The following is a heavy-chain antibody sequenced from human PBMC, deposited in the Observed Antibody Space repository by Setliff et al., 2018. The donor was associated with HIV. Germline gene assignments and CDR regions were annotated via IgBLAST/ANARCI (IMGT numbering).Heavy chain of an antibody. CDR3: ARHANYDFWSGYWGYYFDY. J-gene: IGHJ4*02. CDR1: GGSISTYY. D-gene: IGHD3-3*01. CDR2: IYTSGTA. V-gene: IGHV4-4*09. Sequence: SETLSLTCTVSGGSISTYYLSWIRQPPGKGLEWIGYIYTSGTANYNPSLKSRVTISVDTSKKQVSLKLSSVTAADTAVYYCARHANYDFWSGYWGYYFDYWGQGTLVTVSS.